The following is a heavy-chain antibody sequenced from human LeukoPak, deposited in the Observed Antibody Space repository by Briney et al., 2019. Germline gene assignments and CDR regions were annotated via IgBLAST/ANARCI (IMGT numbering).Heavy chain of an antibody. CDR1: GYTFTDSY. J-gene: IGHJ4*02. CDR2: INPNSVGT. CDR3: ARDHGAYDYVWGSYRPGGPANFDY. D-gene: IGHD3-16*02. V-gene: IGHV1-2*02. Sequence: ASVKVSCKAYGYTFTDSYIHWVRQAPGQGLEWMGWINPNSVGTNYAQKFQGRVTMTRDTSISTAYMELSRLRSDDTAVYYCARDHGAYDYVWGSYRPGGPANFDYWGQGTLVTVSS.